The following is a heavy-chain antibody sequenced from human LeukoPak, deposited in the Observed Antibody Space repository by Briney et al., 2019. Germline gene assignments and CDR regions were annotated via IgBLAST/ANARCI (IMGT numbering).Heavy chain of an antibody. J-gene: IGHJ5*02. D-gene: IGHD3-16*01. V-gene: IGHV3-21*01. Sequence: GGSLRLSCAASGFTFSSYAMSWVRQAPGRGLEWVSSISSSSSYIYYADSVKGRFTISRDNAKNSLYLQMNSLRVEDTAVYYCASQSYARFDPWGQGTLVTVSP. CDR3: ASQSYARFDP. CDR1: GFTFSSYA. CDR2: ISSSSSYI.